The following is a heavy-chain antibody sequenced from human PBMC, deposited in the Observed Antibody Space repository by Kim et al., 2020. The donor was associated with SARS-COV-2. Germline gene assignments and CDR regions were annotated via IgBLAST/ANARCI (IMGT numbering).Heavy chain of an antibody. D-gene: IGHD2-15*01. V-gene: IGHV5-51*01. J-gene: IGHJ6*02. CDR3: ARQLTRYCSGGSCYGGRNGMDV. CDR1: GYSFTSYW. CDR2: IYPGDSDT. Sequence: GESLKISCKGSGYSFTSYWIGWVRQMPGKGLEWMGIIYPGDSDTRYSPSFQGQVTISADKSISTAYLQWSSLKASDTAMYYCARQLTRYCSGGSCYGGRNGMDVWGQGTTVTVSS.